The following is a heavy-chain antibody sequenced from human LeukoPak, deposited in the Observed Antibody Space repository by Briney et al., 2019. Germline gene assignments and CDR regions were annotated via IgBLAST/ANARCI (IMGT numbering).Heavy chain of an antibody. Sequence: ASVKVSCKASGYTFTGYYMHWVRQAPGQGLEWMGWIYPNNGGTNYAQKLQGRVTMTTDTSTSTAYMELRSLRSDDTAVYYCARDLLRFLEWLSPFDPWGQGTLVTVSS. D-gene: IGHD3-3*01. CDR2: IYPNNGGT. CDR3: ARDLLRFLEWLSPFDP. J-gene: IGHJ5*02. CDR1: GYTFTGYY. V-gene: IGHV1-2*02.